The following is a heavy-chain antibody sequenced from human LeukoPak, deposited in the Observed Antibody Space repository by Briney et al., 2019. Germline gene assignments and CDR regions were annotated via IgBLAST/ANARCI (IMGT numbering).Heavy chain of an antibody. CDR1: GCTFSSYA. J-gene: IGHJ4*02. D-gene: IGHD3-10*02. Sequence: GGSLTLSCAASGCTFSSYALSWVRQAPGKGLEWISDISASGGSTYYAVSVKGRFTISRDNFKNTLYLQMNSLRAEDTAVYYCAKQVSGDWGQGTLVTVSS. CDR3: AKQVSGD. V-gene: IGHV3-23*01. CDR2: ISASGGST.